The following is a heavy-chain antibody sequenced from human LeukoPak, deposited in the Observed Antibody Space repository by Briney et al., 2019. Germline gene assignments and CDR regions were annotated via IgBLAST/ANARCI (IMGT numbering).Heavy chain of an antibody. D-gene: IGHD4-23*01. CDR3: ARDKLVATVVTGKDY. J-gene: IGHJ4*02. Sequence: ASVKVSCKASGYTFTSYGISWVRQAPGQGLEWMGWISAYNGNTNYAQKLQGRVTMTTDTSTSTAYMELRSLRSDDTAVYYCARDKLVATVVTGKDYWGQGTLVTVSS. CDR1: GYTFTSYG. CDR2: ISAYNGNT. V-gene: IGHV1-18*01.